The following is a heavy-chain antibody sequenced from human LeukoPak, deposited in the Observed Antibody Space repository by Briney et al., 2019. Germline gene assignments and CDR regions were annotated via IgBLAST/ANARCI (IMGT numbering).Heavy chain of an antibody. CDR1: GGSISSYY. D-gene: IGHD6-25*01. CDR3: ARVQRGYFDY. Sequence: SETLSLTCTVSGGSISSYYWRWLRQPPGRGLEWIGYIYYSGSTNYNPPLKSRVTIAVDTSKNQFSLKLSSVTAADTAVYYCARVQRGYFDYWGQGTLVTVSS. V-gene: IGHV4-59*01. CDR2: IYYSGST. J-gene: IGHJ4*02.